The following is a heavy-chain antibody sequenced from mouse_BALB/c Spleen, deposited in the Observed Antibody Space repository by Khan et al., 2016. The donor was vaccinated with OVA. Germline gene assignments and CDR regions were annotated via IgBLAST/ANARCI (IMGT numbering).Heavy chain of an antibody. CDR1: GYTFTDYS. CDR2: INTEPGEP. V-gene: IGHV9-2-1*01. D-gene: IGHD2-14*01. Sequence: LVESGPELKKPGETVKISCKASGYTFTDYSMHWVKQAPGKGLKWMGWINTEPGEPTYADDFKGRFAFSLETSASTAYLQINNLKNEDTATYFCARDRYDYFDYWGQGTTLTVSS. J-gene: IGHJ2*01. CDR3: ARDRYDYFDY.